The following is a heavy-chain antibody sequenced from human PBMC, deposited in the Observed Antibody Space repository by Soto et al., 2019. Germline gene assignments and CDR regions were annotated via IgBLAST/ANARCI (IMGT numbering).Heavy chain of an antibody. CDR2: IDVGSANT. D-gene: IGHD2-15*01. CDR3: ARVVGALGHWFDP. CDR1: GFTFSSSA. Sequence: SVKVSCKTSGFTFSSSAVHWVRQARGHRLQWIGWIDVGSANTNYAQKLQGRVTMTTDTSTSTAYMELRSLRSDDTAVYYCARVVGALGHWFDPWGQGTLVTVSS. J-gene: IGHJ5*02. V-gene: IGHV1-58*01.